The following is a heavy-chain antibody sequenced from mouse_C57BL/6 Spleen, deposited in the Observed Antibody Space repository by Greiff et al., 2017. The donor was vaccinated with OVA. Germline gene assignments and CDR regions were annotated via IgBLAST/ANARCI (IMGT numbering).Heavy chain of an antibody. Sequence: VQLQQSGAELAKPGASVKLSCKASGYTFTSYWMHWVKQRPGQGLEWIGYINPSSGYTKYNQKFKDKATLTADQSSSTAYMQLSSLTSEASAVLYGARAGDDGSGRYFEDWGTGTTGTGAS. D-gene: IGHD1-1*01. CDR3: ARAGDDGSGRYFED. V-gene: IGHV1-7*01. CDR2: INPSSGYT. J-gene: IGHJ1*03. CDR1: GYTFTSYW.